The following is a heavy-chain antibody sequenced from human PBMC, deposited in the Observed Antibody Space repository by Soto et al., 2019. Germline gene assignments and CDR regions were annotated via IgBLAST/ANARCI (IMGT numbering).Heavy chain of an antibody. V-gene: IGHV3-74*01. CDR1: RFTFSSYW. CDR2: INSDGSST. D-gene: IGHD1-26*01. J-gene: IGHJ6*02. CDR3: ARRREGYYYGLDV. Sequence: GGSLRLSCAASRFTFSSYWMYWVRQAPGKGLVWVSRINSDGSSTRYADSVKGRFSISRDNSKSTLYLQMNTLRAEDTAVYYCARRREGYYYGLDVWGQGTTVTVPS.